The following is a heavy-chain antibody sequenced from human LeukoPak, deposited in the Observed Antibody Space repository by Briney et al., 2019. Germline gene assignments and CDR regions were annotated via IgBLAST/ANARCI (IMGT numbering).Heavy chain of an antibody. J-gene: IGHJ4*02. V-gene: IGHV3-23*01. CDR3: AKAGSISWYAN. Sequence: PGGSLRLSCAASGFTFSSYTMAWVRQAPGKGLEWISDIDHTGDRTYYRDSVKGQFTISRDNSKNTLYLQMNSLRVEDTATYYCAKAGSISWYANGGQEPRVTVS. CDR1: GFTFSSYT. CDR2: IDHTGDRT. D-gene: IGHD6-13*01.